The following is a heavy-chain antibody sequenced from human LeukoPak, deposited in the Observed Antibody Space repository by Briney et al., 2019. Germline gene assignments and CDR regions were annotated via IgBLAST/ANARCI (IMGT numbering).Heavy chain of an antibody. CDR1: VFTFSSYD. J-gene: IGHJ4*02. Sequence: GGSLRLSCAASVFTFSSYDMSWVRQAPGRGLEWVSAIGGGGTPYYADSVKGRFTISRDNSKNTLYLQMNSLRAEDTAVYYCAKDDHGGSGWRDYFDQWGQGTLVTVSS. CDR3: AKDDHGGSGWRDYFDQ. CDR2: IGGGGTP. D-gene: IGHD6-19*01. V-gene: IGHV3-23*01.